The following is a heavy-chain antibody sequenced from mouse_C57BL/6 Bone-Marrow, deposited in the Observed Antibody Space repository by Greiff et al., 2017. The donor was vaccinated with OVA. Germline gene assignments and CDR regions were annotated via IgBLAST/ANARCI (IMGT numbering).Heavy chain of an antibody. CDR1: GYTFTSYW. D-gene: IGHD1-1*01. J-gene: IGHJ3*01. Sequence: VQLQQSGTVLARPGASVKMSCKTSGYTFTSYWMHWVKQRPGQGLEWIGAIYPGNSDTSYNQKFKGKAKLTAVTSASTAYMELSSLTKEDSAVYYCTKGGYYGSSPLFAYWGQGTLVTVSA. CDR3: TKGGYYGSSPLFAY. V-gene: IGHV1-5*01. CDR2: IYPGNSDT.